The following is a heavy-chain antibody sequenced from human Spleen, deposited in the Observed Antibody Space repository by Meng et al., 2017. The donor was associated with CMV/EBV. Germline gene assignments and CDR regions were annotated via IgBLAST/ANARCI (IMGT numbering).Heavy chain of an antibody. D-gene: IGHD3-16*01. CDR2: INPNSGGT. CDR3: AMGSDYLDY. V-gene: IGHV1-2*04. J-gene: IGHJ4*02. CDR1: GYNFNAYY. Sequence: KVSCKASGYNFNAYYMHWVRQAPGQELEWMGWINPNSGGTKYAQKFQGWVTMTRDTSISTAYMELTRLKSDDTAVYYCAMGSDYLDYWGQGTLVTVSS.